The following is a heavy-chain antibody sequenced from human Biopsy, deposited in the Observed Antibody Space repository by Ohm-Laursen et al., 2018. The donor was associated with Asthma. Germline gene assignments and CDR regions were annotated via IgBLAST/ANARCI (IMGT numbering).Heavy chain of an antibody. CDR1: GFSFDDYA. V-gene: IGHV3-9*01. J-gene: IGHJ6*02. D-gene: IGHD3-10*01. CDR2: ISWNSGTI. Sequence: SLRLSCAASGFSFDDYAMFWVRQAPGKGLEWVSGISWNSGTIGYADSVKGRFTISRDNAKNSLYLQMNSLGPEDTAVYYCARDMGAGPNQPPSGSGSSHLYGMDVWGQGTAVTVSS. CDR3: ARDMGAGPNQPPSGSGSSHLYGMDV.